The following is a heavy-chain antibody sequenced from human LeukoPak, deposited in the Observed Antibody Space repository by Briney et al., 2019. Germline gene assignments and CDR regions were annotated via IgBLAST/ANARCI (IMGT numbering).Heavy chain of an antibody. Sequence: ASVKVSCKTSGYTFTNYDITWVRQAPGQGLEWMGWISAYNRNTNYAQKFQGRVTMTTDTSTSTAYMELRRLTSDDTAFYHCARGDVYFDYWGQGTLVTVSS. CDR3: ARGDVYFDY. V-gene: IGHV1-18*01. CDR1: GYTFTNYD. J-gene: IGHJ4*02. CDR2: ISAYNRNT. D-gene: IGHD5-24*01.